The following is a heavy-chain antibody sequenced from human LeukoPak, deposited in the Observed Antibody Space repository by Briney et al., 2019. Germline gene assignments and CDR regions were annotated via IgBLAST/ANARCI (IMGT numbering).Heavy chain of an antibody. V-gene: IGHV4-34*01. J-gene: IGHJ6*02. Sequence: SETLSLTCAVYGGSFSGYYWSWIRQPPGKGLEWIGEINHSGSTNYNPSLKSRVTTSVDTSKNQFSLKLSSVTAADTAVYYCARVRRITMIVVVTYYYYGMDVWGQGTTVTVSS. CDR1: GGSFSGYY. D-gene: IGHD3-22*01. CDR2: INHSGST. CDR3: ARVRRITMIVVVTYYYYGMDV.